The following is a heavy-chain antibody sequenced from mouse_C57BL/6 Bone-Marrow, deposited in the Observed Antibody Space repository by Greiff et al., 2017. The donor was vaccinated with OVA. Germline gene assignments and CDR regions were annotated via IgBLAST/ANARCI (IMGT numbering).Heavy chain of an antibody. J-gene: IGHJ2*01. CDR1: GYTFTDYY. CDR2: INPYNGGT. CDR3: ARAEIYYGYDY. D-gene: IGHD2-2*01. Sequence: VQLQQSGPVLVKPGASVKMSCKASGYTFTDYYMNWVKQSHGKSLEWIGVINPYNGGTSYNQKFKGKATLTVDKSSSTAYMELNSLTSEDSAVYYCARAEIYYGYDYWGQGTTLTVSS. V-gene: IGHV1-19*01.